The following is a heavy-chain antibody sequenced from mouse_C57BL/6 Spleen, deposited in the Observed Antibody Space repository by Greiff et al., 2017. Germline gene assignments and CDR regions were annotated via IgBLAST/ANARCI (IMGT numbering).Heavy chain of an antibody. CDR1: GFSLTSYG. V-gene: IGHV2-5*01. CDR2: IWRGGST. Sequence: VKLMESGPGLVQPSQSLSITCTVSGFSLTSYGVHWVRQSPGKGLEWLGVIWRGGSTDYNAAFMSRLSITKENSKSQVFFKMNSLQADDAAIYYCAKRGDYAMDYWGQGTSVTVSS. J-gene: IGHJ4*01. CDR3: AKRGDYAMDY.